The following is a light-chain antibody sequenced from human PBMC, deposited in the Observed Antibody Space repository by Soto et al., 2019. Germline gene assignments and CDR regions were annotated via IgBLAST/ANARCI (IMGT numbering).Light chain of an antibody. CDR3: MLYMGGGVSI. J-gene: IGLJ2*01. Sequence: QTVVTQEPSFSVSPGGAVTLTCGLSSGSVSTSYYPSWYQQTPGQPPRTLIYDTNSLSSGVPDRFSGSIVGNKAALTITGVQADDESDYYCMLYMGGGVSIFGGGTQLTVL. V-gene: IGLV8-61*01. CDR1: SGSVSTSYY. CDR2: DTN.